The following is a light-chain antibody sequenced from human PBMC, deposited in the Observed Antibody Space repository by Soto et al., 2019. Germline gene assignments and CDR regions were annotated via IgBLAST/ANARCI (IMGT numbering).Light chain of an antibody. CDR2: AAS. CDR3: QQSYSTIT. CDR1: QTISSH. Sequence: DIQMTQSPSSLSASVGDRVIITCRASQTISSHLNWYQQKPGKAPNLLVYAASSLQSGVPSRFTGSGSGTDFTLTISSLQPEDFATYFCQQSYSTITFGQGTRLEI. J-gene: IGKJ5*01. V-gene: IGKV1-39*01.